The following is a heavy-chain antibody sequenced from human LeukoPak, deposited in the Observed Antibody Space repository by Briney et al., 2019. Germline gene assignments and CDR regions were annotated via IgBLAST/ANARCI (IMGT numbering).Heavy chain of an antibody. CDR2: IRVGDSAR. CDR1: GFNFNNYP. J-gene: IGHJ4*02. D-gene: IGHD4-17*01. CDR3: ATDLHYAFDF. V-gene: IGHV3-48*02. Sequence: GGSLRLSCAAFGFNFNNYPMNWVRQAPGKGLEWVSNIRVGDSARTYADSVRGRFTISRDDARNSLYLQMDSLRDEDTAVYYCATDLHYAFDFWGPGTLVTVSS.